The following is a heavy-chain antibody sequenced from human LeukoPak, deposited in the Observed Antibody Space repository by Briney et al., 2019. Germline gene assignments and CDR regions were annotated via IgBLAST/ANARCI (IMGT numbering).Heavy chain of an antibody. CDR3: ASSRGYVWGSYRPFDY. D-gene: IGHD3-16*02. CDR1: GGSFCGYY. V-gene: IGHV4-34*01. CDR2: INHSGST. Sequence: SETLSLTCSVYGGSFCGYYWSWIRQPPGKGLEWIGEINHSGSTNYNPSLKSRVTISVDTSKNQFSLKLSSVTAADTAVYYCASSRGYVWGSYRPFDYWGQGTLVTVSS. J-gene: IGHJ4*02.